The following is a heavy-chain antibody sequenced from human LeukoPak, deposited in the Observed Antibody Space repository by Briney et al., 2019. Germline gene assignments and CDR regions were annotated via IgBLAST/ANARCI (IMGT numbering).Heavy chain of an antibody. D-gene: IGHD2-2*01. J-gene: IGHJ3*02. CDR2: ISWNSGSI. CDR3: AKDMGYCSSTSCYFGAFDI. V-gene: IGHV3-9*01. Sequence: GRSLRLSCAASGFTFDDYAMHWVRQAPGKGLEWDSGISWNSGSIGYADSVKGRFTISRDNAKNSLYLQMNSLRAEDTALYYCAKDMGYCSSTSCYFGAFDIWGQGTMVTVSS. CDR1: GFTFDDYA.